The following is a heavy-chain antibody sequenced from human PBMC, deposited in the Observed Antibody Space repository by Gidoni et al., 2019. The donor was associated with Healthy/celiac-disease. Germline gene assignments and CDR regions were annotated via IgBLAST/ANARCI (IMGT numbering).Heavy chain of an antibody. CDR2: ISGDGGST. CDR1: GFTFDDYA. J-gene: IGHJ4*02. CDR3: ARSYCTNGVCYYFDY. Sequence: EVQLVESGGGVVQPGGSLRLSCAASGFTFDDYAMHWVRQAPGKGLEWVSLISGDGGSTYYADSVKGRFTISRDNSKNSLYLQMNSLRTEDTALYYCARSYCTNGVCYYFDYWGQGTLVTVSS. D-gene: IGHD2-8*01. V-gene: IGHV3-43*02.